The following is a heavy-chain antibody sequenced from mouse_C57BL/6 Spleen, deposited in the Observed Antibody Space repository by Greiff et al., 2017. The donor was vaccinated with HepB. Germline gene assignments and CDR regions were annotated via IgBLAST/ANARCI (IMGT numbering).Heavy chain of an antibody. J-gene: IGHJ2*01. CDR1: GYAFSSSW. CDR3: ARGDYDYDGRGFDY. CDR2: IYPGDGDT. Sequence: VKVVESGPELVKPGASVKISCKASGYAFSSSWMNWVKQRPGKGLEWIGRIYPGDGDTNYNGKFKGKATLTADKSSSTAYMQLSSLTSEDSAVYFCARGDYDYDGRGFDYWGQGTTLTVSS. V-gene: IGHV1-82*01. D-gene: IGHD2-4*01.